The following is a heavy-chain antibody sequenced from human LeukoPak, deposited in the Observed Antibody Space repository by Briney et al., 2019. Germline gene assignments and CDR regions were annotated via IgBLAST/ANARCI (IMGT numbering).Heavy chain of an antibody. CDR2: IIPILGIA. CDR1: GGTFSSYA. Sequence: ASVKVSCKASGGTFSSYAISWVRQAPGQELEWMGRIIPILGIANYAQKFQGRVTITADKSTSTAYMELSSLRSEDTAVYYCARERRSVSGRDFDYWGQGTLVTVSS. D-gene: IGHD3-10*01. CDR3: ARERRSVSGRDFDY. V-gene: IGHV1-69*04. J-gene: IGHJ4*02.